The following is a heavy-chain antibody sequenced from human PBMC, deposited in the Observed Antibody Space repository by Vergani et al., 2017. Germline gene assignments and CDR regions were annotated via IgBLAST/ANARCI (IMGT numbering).Heavy chain of an antibody. CDR3: ARVWFGELPIDD. Sequence: EVQLVESGGGLVQPGGSLRLSCAASGFTFSSYWLHWVRQAPGKGLVWVSRINSDVSSTNYVDSVKGRFTISRDNTKNTLFLQMNSLSADGTAVYYCARVWFGELPIDDWGQGTLVTVSS. V-gene: IGHV3-74*01. D-gene: IGHD3-10*01. CDR2: INSDVSST. CDR1: GFTFSSYW. J-gene: IGHJ4*02.